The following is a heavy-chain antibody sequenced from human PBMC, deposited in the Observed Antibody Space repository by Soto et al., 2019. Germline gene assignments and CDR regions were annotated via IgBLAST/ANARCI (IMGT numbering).Heavy chain of an antibody. CDR2: ISDSGGST. J-gene: IGHJ4*02. V-gene: IGHV3-23*01. D-gene: IGHD6-6*01. Sequence: EVQLLESGGGLVQPGGSLRLSCAASGFTFSSYAMIWVRQAPGKGLEWVSAISDSGGSTYYADYVKGRFTISRDNSKNTLDLQMNSLRAEDTAVYYWAKDLVSKPGRKDYWGQGTLVTVSS. CDR1: GFTFSSYA. CDR3: AKDLVSKPGRKDY.